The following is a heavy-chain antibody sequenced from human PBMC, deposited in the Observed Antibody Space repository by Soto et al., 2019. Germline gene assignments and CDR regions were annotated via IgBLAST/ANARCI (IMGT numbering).Heavy chain of an antibody. CDR2: IYYSGST. Sequence: TLSLTCTVSGGSISSGGYYWSWIRQHPGKGLEWIGYIYYSGSTYYNPSLKSRVTISVDTSKNQFSLKLSSVTAADTAVYYCAREGYSGFPRYYYYGMDVWGQGTTVTVSS. CDR3: AREGYSGFPRYYYYGMDV. V-gene: IGHV4-31*03. J-gene: IGHJ6*02. CDR1: GGSISSGGYY. D-gene: IGHD5-12*01.